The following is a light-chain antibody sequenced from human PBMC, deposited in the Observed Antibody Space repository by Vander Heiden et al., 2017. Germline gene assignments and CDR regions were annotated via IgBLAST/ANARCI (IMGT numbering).Light chain of an antibody. Sequence: QSALTQPASVSGSPGQSITISCTGTSSDVGGYNSVSWYQQHPGKAPKLMIYEVSKRPSGVSNRFSGSKSGNTASLTISVLQAEDEADYYCNSYTSSNLYVFGTGTKVTVL. J-gene: IGLJ1*01. CDR2: EVS. CDR1: SSDVGGYNS. V-gene: IGLV2-14*01. CDR3: NSYTSSNLYV.